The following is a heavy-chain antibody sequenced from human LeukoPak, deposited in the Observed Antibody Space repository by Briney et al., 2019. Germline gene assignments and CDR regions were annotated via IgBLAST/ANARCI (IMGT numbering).Heavy chain of an antibody. CDR1: GYTFTSYG. D-gene: IGHD2-2*01. CDR3: ARDTSPIVVVPAAMGY. Sequence: ASVKVSCKASGYTFTSYGISWVRQAPGQGLEWMGWISAYNGNTNYAQKLQGRVTMTTDTSTGTAYMELRSLRSDDTAVYYCARDTSPIVVVPAAMGYWGQGTLVTVSS. CDR2: ISAYNGNT. J-gene: IGHJ4*02. V-gene: IGHV1-18*01.